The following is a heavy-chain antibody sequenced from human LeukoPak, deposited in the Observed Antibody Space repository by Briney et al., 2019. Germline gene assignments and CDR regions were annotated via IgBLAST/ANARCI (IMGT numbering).Heavy chain of an antibody. CDR1: GFTLSRYW. D-gene: IGHD3-22*01. CDR2: IKSDGKT. CDR3: ARAPSEVGGYYPEYFRH. V-gene: IGHV3-74*01. J-gene: IGHJ1*01. Sequence: GGSLRLSCEASGFTLSRYWMHWVRQAPGKGLVWVSRIKSDGKTDYADSVKGRFTISRDNAKNTVSLQMDSLRAEDTGVYYCARAPSEVGGYYPEYFRHWGQGTLVTVSS.